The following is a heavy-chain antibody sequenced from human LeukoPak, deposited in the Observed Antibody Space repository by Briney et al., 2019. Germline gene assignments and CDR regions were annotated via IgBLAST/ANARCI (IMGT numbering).Heavy chain of an antibody. J-gene: IGHJ4*02. CDR2: ISSSGGTI. D-gene: IGHD3-3*01. CDR3: ARDSHYDFWSGPSFDY. Sequence: GGSLRLSCAASGFTFSSYEMNWVRQAPGKGLEWVSYISSSGGTIYYADSVKGRFTISRDNAKNSLYLQMNSLRAEDTAVYYCARDSHYDFWSGPSFDYWGQGTLVTVSS. V-gene: IGHV3-48*03. CDR1: GFTFSSYE.